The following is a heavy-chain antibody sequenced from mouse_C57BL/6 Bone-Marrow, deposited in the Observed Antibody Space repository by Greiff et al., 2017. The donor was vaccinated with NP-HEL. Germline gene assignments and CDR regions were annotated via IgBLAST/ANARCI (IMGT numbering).Heavy chain of an antibody. V-gene: IGHV1-72*01. CDR2: IDPNRGGT. D-gene: IGHD2-4*01. J-gene: IGHJ3*01. Sequence: QVQLQQPGAELVKPGASVKLSCKASGYTFTSYWMHWVKQRPGRGLEWIGRIDPNRGGTKYNEKFKSKATLTVDKPSSTAYMQLSSLTSEDSAVYYCAREGIYYDYRECAYWGQGTLVTVSA. CDR1: GYTFTSYW. CDR3: AREGIYYDYRECAY.